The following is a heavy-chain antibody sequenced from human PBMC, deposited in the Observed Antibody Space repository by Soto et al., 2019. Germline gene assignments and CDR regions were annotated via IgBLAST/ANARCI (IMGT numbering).Heavy chain of an antibody. J-gene: IGHJ6*02. CDR3: ARGGLRFLEGHGMDV. CDR1: GGTFSSYA. Sequence: QVQLVQSGAEVKKPGSSVKVSCKASGGTFSSYAISWVRQAPGQGLEWMGGIIPIFGTANYAQKVQGRVTMXXDXSXTTAYMELSSLRSEDTAVYYCARGGLRFLEGHGMDVWGQGTTVTVSS. D-gene: IGHD3-3*01. V-gene: IGHV1-69*12. CDR2: IIPIFGTA.